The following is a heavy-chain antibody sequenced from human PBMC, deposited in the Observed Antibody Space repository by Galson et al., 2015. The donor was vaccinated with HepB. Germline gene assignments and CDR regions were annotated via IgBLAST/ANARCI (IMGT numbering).Heavy chain of an antibody. D-gene: IGHD6-19*01. CDR3: ARAILSLRIAVAGPVYGMDV. CDR1: GFTVSSNY. Sequence: SLRLSCAASGFTVSSNYTSWVRQAPGKGLEWVSVIYSGGSTYYADSVKGRFTISRGNSKNTLYLQMNSLRAEDTAVYYCARAILSLRIAVAGPVYGMDVWGQGTTVTVSS. V-gene: IGHV3-66*01. CDR2: IYSGGST. J-gene: IGHJ6*02.